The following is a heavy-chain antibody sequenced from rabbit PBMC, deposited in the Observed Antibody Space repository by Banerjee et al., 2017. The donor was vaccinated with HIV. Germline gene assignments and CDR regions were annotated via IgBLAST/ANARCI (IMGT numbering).Heavy chain of an antibody. CDR3: ARSNGGGAFNL. CDR1: GFDFSSYG. CDR2: IYPGFGIT. Sequence: QEQLVESGGGLVQPGGSLKLSCKASGFDFSSYGVSWVRQAPGKGLEWIAAIYPGFGITNYANSVKGRFTISSDNAQNTVFLQMTSLTASDTATYFCARSNGGGAFNLWGPGTLVTVS. D-gene: IGHD2-1*01. V-gene: IGHV1S47*01. J-gene: IGHJ4*01.